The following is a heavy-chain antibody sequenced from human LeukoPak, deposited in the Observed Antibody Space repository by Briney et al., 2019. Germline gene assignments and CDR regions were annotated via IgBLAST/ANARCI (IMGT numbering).Heavy chain of an antibody. CDR3: ATGVLLDSDY. D-gene: IGHD1-20*01. J-gene: IGHJ4*02. CDR2: ISSSGNYK. CDR1: GFTFSSYT. V-gene: IGHV3-21*04. Sequence: GGSLRLSCTASGFTFSSYTMNWVRQAPGKGLEWVSSISSSGNYKYYTDSLKDRFIISRDNAKNALYLQMNSLRAEDTAVYYCATGVLLDSDYWGQGTLVTVSS.